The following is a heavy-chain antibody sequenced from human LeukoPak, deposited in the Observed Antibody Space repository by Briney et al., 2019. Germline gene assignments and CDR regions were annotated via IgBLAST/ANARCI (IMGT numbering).Heavy chain of an antibody. D-gene: IGHD3-22*01. CDR3: ATTYYYDSSGYYASGYYYYMDV. Sequence: GGSLRLSCAASGFTFSTYGMHWVRQAPGKGLEWVAFIRYDGSKKYYADSVKGRFTISRDNSKNTLYLQMNSLRAEDTAVYYCATTYYYDSSGYYASGYYYYMDVWGKGTTVTVSS. J-gene: IGHJ6*03. CDR2: IRYDGSKK. CDR1: GFTFSTYG. V-gene: IGHV3-30*02.